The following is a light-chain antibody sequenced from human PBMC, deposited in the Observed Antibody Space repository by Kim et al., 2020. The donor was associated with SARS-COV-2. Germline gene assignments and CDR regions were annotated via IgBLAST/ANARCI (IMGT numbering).Light chain of an antibody. Sequence: VSPGQTASITCSGDKLGDKYASWYQQKPGQSPVLVIYQDIKRPSGIPERFSGSNSGNTATLTISGTQAMDEADYYCQAWDSSTLVFGGGTKLTVL. V-gene: IGLV3-1*01. J-gene: IGLJ2*01. CDR1: KLGDKY. CDR2: QDI. CDR3: QAWDSSTLV.